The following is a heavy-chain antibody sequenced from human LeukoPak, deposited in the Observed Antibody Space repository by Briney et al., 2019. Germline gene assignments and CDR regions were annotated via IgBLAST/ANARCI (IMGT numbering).Heavy chain of an antibody. D-gene: IGHD3-16*01. V-gene: IGHV3-21*01. J-gene: IGHJ6*02. CDR1: GFIFSDYI. CDR2: ISTSSEYI. CDR3: ARVRRSRAAPAYYYSGLDV. Sequence: GGSLRLSCAASGFIFSDYIMNWVRQAPGKGLEWVSSISTSSEYIYYADSVKGRFTISRDNAENSLFLHMNSLRVEDTAVYFCARVRRSRAAPAYYYSGLDVWGPGTTVIVSS.